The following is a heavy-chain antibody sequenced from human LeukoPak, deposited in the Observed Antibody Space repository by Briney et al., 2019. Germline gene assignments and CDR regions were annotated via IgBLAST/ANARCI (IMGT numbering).Heavy chain of an antibody. J-gene: IGHJ3*02. CDR2: ISSSSSTI. V-gene: IGHV3-48*04. Sequence: GGSLRLSCAASRFTFSSYSMNWVRQAPGKGLEWVSYISSSSSTIYYADSVKGRFTISRDNAKNSLYLQMNSLRAEDTAVYYCARFQSMVRGVPRDAFDIWGQGTVVTVSS. CDR3: ARFQSMVRGVPRDAFDI. D-gene: IGHD3-10*01. CDR1: RFTFSSYS.